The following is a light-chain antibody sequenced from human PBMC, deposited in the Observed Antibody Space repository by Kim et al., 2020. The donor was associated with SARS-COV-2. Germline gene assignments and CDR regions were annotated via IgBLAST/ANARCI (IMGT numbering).Light chain of an antibody. Sequence: DIQMTQSPSTLSASVGDRVTITCRASQSISSWLAWYQQKPGKAPKLLIYDASSLESGVPSRFSGSGSGTEFTLTISSLQPDDSATYYCQQYNRYSYTFGQGTKLEI. CDR2: DAS. J-gene: IGKJ2*01. V-gene: IGKV1-5*01. CDR1: QSISSW. CDR3: QQYNRYSYT.